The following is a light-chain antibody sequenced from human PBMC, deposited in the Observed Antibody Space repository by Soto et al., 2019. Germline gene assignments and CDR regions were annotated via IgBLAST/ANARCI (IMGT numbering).Light chain of an antibody. V-gene: IGLV2-11*01. CDR3: CSYAASYTLL. Sequence: QSALTQPRSVSGAPGQSVTISCTGTSSDIGDYNYVSWYQQHPGKAPKLMIYDVSKRPSGVPDRFSGSKSGIVASLTISGLLADDEADYYCCSYAASYTLLFGGGTQLTVL. CDR1: SSDIGDYNY. CDR2: DVS. J-gene: IGLJ2*01.